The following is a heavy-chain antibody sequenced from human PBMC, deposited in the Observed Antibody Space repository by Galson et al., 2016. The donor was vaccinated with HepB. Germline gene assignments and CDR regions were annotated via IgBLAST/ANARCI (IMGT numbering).Heavy chain of an antibody. CDR3: AREGDFGGYYRLSS. Sequence: SLRLSCAASGFTFSYYWMHWVRQAPGKGLVWVSRINIDGTTTNYADSVKGRFTISRDNAKNSLYLQMYSLRAEDTALYYCAREGDFGGYYRLSSWGQGTLVTVAS. CDR1: GFTFSYYW. D-gene: IGHD3-22*01. J-gene: IGHJ5*02. CDR2: INIDGTTT. V-gene: IGHV3-74*01.